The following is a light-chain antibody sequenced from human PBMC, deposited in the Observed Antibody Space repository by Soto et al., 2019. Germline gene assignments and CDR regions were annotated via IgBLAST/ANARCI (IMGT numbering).Light chain of an antibody. CDR3: QHYNNWPRS. CDR1: QSVSSN. CDR2: GAS. J-gene: IGKJ1*01. Sequence: EIVMTQSPATLSVSPGERATLSFRASQSVSSNLAWYQQKPGQAPRLLIYGASTRATGIPARFSGSGSGTEFTLTISSLQSEDFAVYYCQHYNNWPRSVGQGPKVEIK. V-gene: IGKV3-15*01.